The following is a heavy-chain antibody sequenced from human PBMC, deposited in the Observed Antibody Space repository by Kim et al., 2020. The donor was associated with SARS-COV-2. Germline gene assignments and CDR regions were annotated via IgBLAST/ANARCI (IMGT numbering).Heavy chain of an antibody. CDR1: GGSISSSSYY. J-gene: IGHJ5*02. V-gene: IGHV4-39*01. D-gene: IGHD6-13*01. Sequence: SETLSLTCTVSGGSISSSSYYWGWIRQPPGKGLEWIGSIYYSGSTYYNPSLKSRVTISVDTSKNQFSLKLSSVTAADTAVYYCAGFLAAAGTTYGNWFDPWGQGTLVTVSS. CDR3: AGFLAAAGTTYGNWFDP. CDR2: IYYSGST.